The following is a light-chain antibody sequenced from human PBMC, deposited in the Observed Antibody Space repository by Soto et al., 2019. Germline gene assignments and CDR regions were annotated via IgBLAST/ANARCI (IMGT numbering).Light chain of an antibody. CDR3: SSYTSSSTLVV. V-gene: IGLV2-14*01. CDR1: SSDVGGYNY. J-gene: IGLJ2*01. Sequence: QSVLTQPASVSESPGQSITISCTGTSSDVGGYNYVSWFQQHPGKAPKLMIYDVINRPSGVSNRFSGSKSGNTASLTISGLQAEDEADYYCSSYTSSSTLVVFGGGTKLTVL. CDR2: DVI.